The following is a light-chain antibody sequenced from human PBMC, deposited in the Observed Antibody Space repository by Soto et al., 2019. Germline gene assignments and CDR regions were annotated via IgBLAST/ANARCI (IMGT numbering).Light chain of an antibody. CDR2: ANR. V-gene: IGLV1-40*01. CDR3: QSYDSSLSGYV. Sequence: QSVLTQPPSVSGAPGQRVTISCTGSSSNIGAGYDVHWYQRLPGTGPKLLIYANRNRPSGVPDRFSGSRSGTSVSLAITGLQAEDEADYYCQSYDSSLSGYVFGIGTKLTVL. CDR1: SSNIGAGYD. J-gene: IGLJ1*01.